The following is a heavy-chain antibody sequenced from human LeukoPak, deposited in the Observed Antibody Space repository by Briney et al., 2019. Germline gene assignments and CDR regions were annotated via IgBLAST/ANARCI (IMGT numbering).Heavy chain of an antibody. D-gene: IGHD5-18*01. CDR3: AKDRWYTAMGLFDY. V-gene: IGHV3-30*18. Sequence: GGSLRLSCAASGFTFSSYGMHWVRQAPGRGLEWVAVISYDGSNKYYADSVKGRFTISRDNSKNTLYLQMNSLRVEDTAVYYCAKDRWYTAMGLFDYWGQGTLVTVSS. J-gene: IGHJ4*02. CDR1: GFTFSSYG. CDR2: ISYDGSNK.